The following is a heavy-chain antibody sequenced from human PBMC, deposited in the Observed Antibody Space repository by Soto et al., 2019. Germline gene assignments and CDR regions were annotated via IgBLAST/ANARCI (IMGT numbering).Heavy chain of an antibody. CDR1: GFTFGDYA. D-gene: IGHD5-12*01. CDR2: MRSKSYSGTI. Sequence: EVQLVDSGGGLEEPARSLRLSCTGSGFTFGDYAMSWFRQAPGKVLEWVGLMRSKSYSGTIEYAASVKGRFTITRDDSNSIAYRQRSRLQIEDTAVYYCSGSSGGDLNHYGMDVG. J-gene: IGHJ6*01. CDR3: SGSSGGDLNHYGMDV. V-gene: IGHV3-49*03.